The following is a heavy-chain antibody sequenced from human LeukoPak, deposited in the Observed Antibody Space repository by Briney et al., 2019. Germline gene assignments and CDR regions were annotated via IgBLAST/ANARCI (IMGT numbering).Heavy chain of an antibody. CDR1: GFTFSTYA. CDR3: SRDSARRDGYNFDY. V-gene: IGHV3-30*04. Sequence: GGSLRLSCAASGFTFSTYAMHWVRQAPGKGLQWVALISYDGSIKHHADSVKGRFTISRDNSKNTLYLQMNTLRAEDTALYYCSRDSARRDGYNFDYWGQGTLVTVSS. CDR2: ISYDGSIK. J-gene: IGHJ4*02. D-gene: IGHD5-24*01.